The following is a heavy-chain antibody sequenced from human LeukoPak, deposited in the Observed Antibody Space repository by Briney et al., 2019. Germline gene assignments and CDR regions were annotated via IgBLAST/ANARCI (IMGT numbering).Heavy chain of an antibody. CDR2: IRHDGSNK. V-gene: IGHV3-30*02. J-gene: IGHJ4*02. D-gene: IGHD3-16*01. Sequence: GGSQTLSCAASGFTFSSYGMHWVRQAPGKGLEWVAFIRHDGSNKYYADSVKGRFTISRDNSKNTLYLQMNSLRAEDTAVYYCAKDKVQGGSAYWGQGTLVTVSS. CDR3: AKDKVQGGSAY. CDR1: GFTFSSYG.